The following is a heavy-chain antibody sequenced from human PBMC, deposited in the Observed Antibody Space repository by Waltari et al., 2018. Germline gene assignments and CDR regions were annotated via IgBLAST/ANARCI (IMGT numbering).Heavy chain of an antibody. CDR2: INPNSGGT. J-gene: IGHJ6*02. CDR1: GYTFTGSY. Sequence: QVQLVQSGAEVKKPGASVKVSCKASGYTFTGSYMHWVRQAPGQGLEWMGRINPNSGGTNYAQKFQGRVTMTRDTSISTAYMELSRLRSDDTAVYYCAREDLGNYCSGGSCYYYGMDVWGQGTTVTVSS. D-gene: IGHD2-15*01. CDR3: AREDLGNYCSGGSCYYYGMDV. V-gene: IGHV1-2*06.